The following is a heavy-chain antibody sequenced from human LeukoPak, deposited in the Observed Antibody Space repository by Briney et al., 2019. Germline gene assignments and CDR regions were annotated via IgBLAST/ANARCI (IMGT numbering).Heavy chain of an antibody. V-gene: IGHV4-31*03. J-gene: IGHJ4*02. D-gene: IGHD5-18*01. Sequence: SETLSLTCTVSGGSISSSSYYWGWIRQPPGKGLEWIGYIYYSGSTYYNPSLKSRVTISVDTSKNQFSLKLSSVTAADTAVYYCASRSLWSYYFDYWGQGTLVTVSS. CDR1: GGSISSSSYY. CDR3: ASRSLWSYYFDY. CDR2: IYYSGST.